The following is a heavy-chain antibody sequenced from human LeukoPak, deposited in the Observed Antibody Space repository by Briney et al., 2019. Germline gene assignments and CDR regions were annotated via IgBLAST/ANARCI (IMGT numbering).Heavy chain of an antibody. CDR3: ATEHTDYYDSSGYPYYFDY. CDR1: GYTLTELS. J-gene: IGHJ4*02. V-gene: IGHV1-24*01. CDR2: FDPEDGET. Sequence: ASVKVSSKVSGYTLTELSMHWVRQAPGKGLEWMGGFDPEDGETIYAQEFQGRVTMTEDTSTDTAYMELSSLRSEDTAVYYCATEHTDYYDSSGYPYYFDYWGQGTLVTVSS. D-gene: IGHD3-22*01.